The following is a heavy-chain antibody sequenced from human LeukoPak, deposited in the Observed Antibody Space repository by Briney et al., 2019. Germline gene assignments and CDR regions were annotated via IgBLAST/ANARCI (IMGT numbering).Heavy chain of an antibody. J-gene: IGHJ4*02. CDR1: GFTFSSYS. CDR2: ISSSITYK. D-gene: IGHD3-3*01. Sequence: GGSLRLSCAASGFTFSSYSMNWVRQAPGKGLEWVSFISSSITYKKYADSVKGRFTISRDNAKDALYLQMNSLRAEDTAVYYCAKDLDFWSGYLVYWGQGTLVTVSS. V-gene: IGHV3-21*04. CDR3: AKDLDFWSGYLVY.